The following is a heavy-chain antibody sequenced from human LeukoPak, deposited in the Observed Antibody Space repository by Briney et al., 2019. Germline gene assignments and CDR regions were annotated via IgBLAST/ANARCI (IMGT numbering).Heavy chain of an antibody. CDR3: AKDIGRLGELSPHFDY. V-gene: IGHV3-9*03. D-gene: IGHD3-16*02. J-gene: IGHJ4*02. CDR2: IGWNSGSI. CDR1: GFTFDDYA. Sequence: GGSLRLSCAASGFTFDDYAMHWVRQAPGKGLEWVSGIGWNSGSIGYADSVKGRFTISRDNAKNSLYLQMNSLRAEDMALYYCAKDIGRLGELSPHFDYWGQGTLVTVSS.